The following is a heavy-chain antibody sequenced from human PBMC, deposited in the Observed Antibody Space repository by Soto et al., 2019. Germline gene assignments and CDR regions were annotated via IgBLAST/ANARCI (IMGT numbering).Heavy chain of an antibody. J-gene: IGHJ4*01. Sequence: PSETLSLTCTVSGGSISSSSYYWGWIRQPPGKGLEWIGSIYYSGSTYYNPSLKSRVTISVDKSKNHFSLNVSSVTAADTAVYYCARGGGWGLYYFDHWGHGTLVTVSS. V-gene: IGHV4-39*07. CDR2: IYYSGST. D-gene: IGHD7-27*01. CDR1: GGSISSSSYY. CDR3: ARGGGWGLYYFDH.